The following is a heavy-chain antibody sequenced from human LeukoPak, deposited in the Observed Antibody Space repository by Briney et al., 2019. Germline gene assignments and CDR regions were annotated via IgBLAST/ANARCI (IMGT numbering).Heavy chain of an antibody. D-gene: IGHD3-22*01. Sequence: ESGGSLRLSCAASGFTFSNFAMSWVRQAPGKGLEWVSVITGSGGRTYYAESVKGRFTISRDNSKNTLYLQMNSLGAGDTVVYYCAKIFGYYYDSSAYYDNWGQGTLVTVSS. CDR2: ITGSGGRT. CDR1: GFTFSNFA. CDR3: AKIFGYYYDSSAYYDN. V-gene: IGHV3-23*01. J-gene: IGHJ4*02.